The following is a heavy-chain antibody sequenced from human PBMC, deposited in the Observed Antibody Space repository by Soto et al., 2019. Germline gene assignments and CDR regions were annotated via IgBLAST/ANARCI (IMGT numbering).Heavy chain of an antibody. CDR3: ARASSYDPFYYYYYGMDV. J-gene: IGHJ6*02. CDR2: INHSGSA. V-gene: IGHV4-34*01. Sequence: SETLSLTCDVYGGSFSGYIWTWIRQTPGKGLQWIGQINHSGSANYNPSLKSRVTISVHTSNSQFSLELSSVTAANTAVYYCARASSYDPFYYYYYGMDVWGQGTTVT. D-gene: IGHD5-18*01. CDR1: GGSFSGYI.